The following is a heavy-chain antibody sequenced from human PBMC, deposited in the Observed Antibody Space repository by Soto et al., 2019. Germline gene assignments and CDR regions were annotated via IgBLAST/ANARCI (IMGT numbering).Heavy chain of an antibody. CDR2: ITPSGGST. Sequence: GASVKVSCKASGYTFTNYYLHRVRQAPGQGLEWMGIITPSGGSTTYAQKFQGRVTMTRDTSTSTVYMELSSLRSEDTAVYYCARDFGYSYGQYAYWGQGTLVTVSS. D-gene: IGHD5-18*01. CDR1: GYTFTNYY. J-gene: IGHJ4*02. V-gene: IGHV1-46*01. CDR3: ARDFGYSYGQYAY.